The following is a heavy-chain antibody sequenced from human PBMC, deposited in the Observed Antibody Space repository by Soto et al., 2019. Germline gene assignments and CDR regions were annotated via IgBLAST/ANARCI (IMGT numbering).Heavy chain of an antibody. Sequence: ITLKESGPTLVKPTQTLTLTCTFSGFSLNTGGVGVGWVHQPRGKAMEWLALIYWDDDERYRPSLRSRLNITKDTINNQVVLTMTTMDPEDTATYYCVRNWRYYGGDYYYGMDAWGQGTTVTVSS. CDR1: GFSLNTGGVG. V-gene: IGHV2-5*02. CDR3: VRNWRYYGGDYYYGMDA. J-gene: IGHJ6*02. D-gene: IGHD3-10*01. CDR2: IYWDDDE.